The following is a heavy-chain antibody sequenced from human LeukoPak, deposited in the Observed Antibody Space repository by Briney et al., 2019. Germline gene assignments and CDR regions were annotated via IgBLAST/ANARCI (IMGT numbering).Heavy chain of an antibody. V-gene: IGHV3-9*01. D-gene: IGHD6-13*01. CDR2: ISWNSGSI. CDR3: AKVASGRGGTPRVEYSSSWYMDWYFDL. J-gene: IGHJ2*01. Sequence: PGGSLRLSCAASGFTFDDYAMHWVRQAPGKGLEWVSGISWNSGSIGYADSVRGRFTISRDNAKNSLYLQMNSLRAEDTALYYCAKVASGRGGTPRVEYSSSWYMDWYFDLWGRGTLVTVSS. CDR1: GFTFDDYA.